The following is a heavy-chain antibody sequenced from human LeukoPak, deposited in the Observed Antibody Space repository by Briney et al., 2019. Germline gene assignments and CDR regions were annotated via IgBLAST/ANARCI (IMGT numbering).Heavy chain of an antibody. CDR1: GFLFSSSW. Sequence: PGGSLSLSCTTSGFLFSSSWMNWVRQAPGKGLEWVSYISSSSSTIYYADSVKGRFTISRDNAKNSLYLQMNSLRAEDTAVYYCARSSRELGGYAPWELMPPFDYWGQGTLVTVSS. V-gene: IGHV3-48*01. CDR2: ISSSSSTI. CDR3: ARSSRELGGYAPWELMPPFDY. D-gene: IGHD1-7*01. J-gene: IGHJ4*02.